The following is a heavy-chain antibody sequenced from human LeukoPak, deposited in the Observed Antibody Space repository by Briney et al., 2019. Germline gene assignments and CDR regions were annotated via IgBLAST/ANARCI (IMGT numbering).Heavy chain of an antibody. D-gene: IGHD1-26*01. Sequence: GGSLRLSCAASGFTFSRYWMSWVRQAPGKGPEWAASIKVDGSEKDYVDSVKGRFTISRDNAKNSLYLQMTSLRVEDTAVYYCVRTPWVGGATVDYWGQGILVTVSS. CDR1: GFTFSRYW. J-gene: IGHJ4*02. CDR2: IKVDGSEK. V-gene: IGHV3-7*01. CDR3: VRTPWVGGATVDY.